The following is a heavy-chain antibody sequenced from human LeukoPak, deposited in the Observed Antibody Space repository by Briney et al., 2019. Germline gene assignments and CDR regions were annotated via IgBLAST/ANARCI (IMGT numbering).Heavy chain of an antibody. J-gene: IGHJ4*02. CDR2: ISAYNGST. D-gene: IGHD3-22*01. CDR3: ARDGRYYYDSSGYHFEPFDY. CDR1: GYTFTGYG. V-gene: IGHV1-18*01. Sequence: ASVKVSCKASGYTFTGYGISWVRQAPGQGLEWMGWISAYNGSTNYAQKLQGRVTMTTDTSTSTAYMELRSLRSDDTAVYYCARDGRYYYDSSGYHFEPFDYWGQGTLVTVSS.